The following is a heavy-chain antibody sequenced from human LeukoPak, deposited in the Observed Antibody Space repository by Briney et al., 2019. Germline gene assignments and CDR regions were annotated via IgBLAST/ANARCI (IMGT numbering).Heavy chain of an antibody. CDR1: GASINNNF. Sequence: KPSETLSLTCTVSGASINNNFWTWIRQPPGKGLEWIGYIYSSGSANYNPSLKSRVTTSVDTSKNQFSLKLSSVTAADTAVYYCARGRLAVAGTWFDPWGQGTLVTVSS. CDR2: IYSSGSA. CDR3: ARGRLAVAGTWFDP. V-gene: IGHV4-59*12. J-gene: IGHJ5*02. D-gene: IGHD6-19*01.